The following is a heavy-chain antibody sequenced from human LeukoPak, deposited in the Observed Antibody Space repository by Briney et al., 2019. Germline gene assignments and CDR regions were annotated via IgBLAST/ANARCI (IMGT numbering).Heavy chain of an antibody. Sequence: PSETLSLTCAVYGGSFSGYYWSWIRQPPGKGLEWIGEINHSGSTNYNPSLKGRVTISVDTSKNQFSLKLSSVTAADTAVYYCASSYKRGVVIIHYVDYWGQGTLVTVSS. CDR3: ASSYKRGVVIIHYVDY. D-gene: IGHD3-3*01. V-gene: IGHV4-34*01. J-gene: IGHJ4*02. CDR1: GGSFSGYY. CDR2: INHSGST.